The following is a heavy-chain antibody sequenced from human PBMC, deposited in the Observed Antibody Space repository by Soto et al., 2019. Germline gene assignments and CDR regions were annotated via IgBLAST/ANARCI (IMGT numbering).Heavy chain of an antibody. J-gene: IGHJ3*02. D-gene: IGHD2-21*02. CDR3: ARGAYCGGDCVMVNAFDI. V-gene: IGHV3-21*01. CDR1: GFTFSSYS. CDR2: ISSSSSYI. Sequence: GGSLRLSCAASGFTFSSYSMKWVRQAPGKGLEWASSISSSSSYIYYADSVKGRFTISRDNAKNSLYLQMNSLRAEDTAVYYCARGAYCGGDCVMVNAFDIWGQGTMVTVSS.